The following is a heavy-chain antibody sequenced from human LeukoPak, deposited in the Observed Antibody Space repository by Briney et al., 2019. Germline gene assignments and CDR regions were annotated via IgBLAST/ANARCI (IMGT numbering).Heavy chain of an antibody. D-gene: IGHD2-2*01. Sequence: SETLSLTCTVSGGSVSSGSYYWSWIRQPPGKGLEWIGYIYYSGSTNYNPSLKSRVTISVDTSKNQFSLKLSSVTAADTAVYYCARGTRYCSSTSCYRPLDYWGQGTLVTASS. J-gene: IGHJ4*02. CDR1: GGSVSSGSYY. CDR3: ARGTRYCSSTSCYRPLDY. CDR2: IYYSGST. V-gene: IGHV4-61*01.